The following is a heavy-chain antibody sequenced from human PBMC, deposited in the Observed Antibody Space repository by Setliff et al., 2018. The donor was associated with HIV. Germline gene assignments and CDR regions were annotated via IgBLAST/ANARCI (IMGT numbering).Heavy chain of an antibody. V-gene: IGHV1-45*02. CDR1: GYTFTDHY. CDR3: ARSSRANEAFDV. J-gene: IGHJ3*01. Sequence: SVKVSCKASGYTFTDHYLHWVRQAPGQALEWMGWFTPFNDNTNYAQKYRGRITITRDRAMSTAYMELSSLRSEDTGMYYCARSSRANEAFDVWGQGTMVTVS. CDR2: FTPFNDNT.